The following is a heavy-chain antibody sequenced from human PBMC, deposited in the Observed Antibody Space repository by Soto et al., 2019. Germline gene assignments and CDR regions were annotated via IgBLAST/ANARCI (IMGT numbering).Heavy chain of an antibody. CDR2: VYPGDSDT. CDR3: ARSVSASSGYYLHAFDF. CDR1: GYSFTSYW. D-gene: IGHD3-22*01. J-gene: IGHJ3*01. V-gene: IGHV5-51*01. Sequence: PGESLKISCKGSGYSFTSYWIGWVRQMPGKGLEWMGIVYPGDSDTRYSPPFQGQVTISADRSISSAYLQWSSLKASDTAMYYCARSVSASSGYYLHAFDFWGQGTMVTVSS.